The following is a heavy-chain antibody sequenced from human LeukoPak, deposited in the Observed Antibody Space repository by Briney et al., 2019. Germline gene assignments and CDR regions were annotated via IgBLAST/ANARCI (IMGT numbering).Heavy chain of an antibody. CDR3: ATPVGYCSSTSCPFDY. Sequence: GASVKVSCKASGYTFTSYDINWVRQATGQGLEWMGWMNPNSGNTGYAQKFQGRVTMTRNTSISTAYMELSSLRSEDTAVYYCATPVGYCSSTSCPFDYWGQGTLVTVSS. V-gene: IGHV1-8*01. CDR1: GYTFTSYD. J-gene: IGHJ4*02. CDR2: MNPNSGNT. D-gene: IGHD2-2*01.